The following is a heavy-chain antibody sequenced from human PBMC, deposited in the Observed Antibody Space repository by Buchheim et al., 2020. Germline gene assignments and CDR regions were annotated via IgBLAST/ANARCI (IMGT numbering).Heavy chain of an antibody. J-gene: IGHJ4*02. CDR3: ARVGYSSSSIDY. CDR2: IKQDGSVK. Sequence: EVQLVESGGGLVQRGGSLRLSCAASGFIFNHYWMSWVRQAPGKGLEWVANIKQDGSVKYYVDSVTGRFTISRENTKTSLFVQMESLRDEDTAVYYCARVGYSSSSIDYWGQGTL. D-gene: IGHD6-13*01. CDR1: GFIFNHYW. V-gene: IGHV3-7*01.